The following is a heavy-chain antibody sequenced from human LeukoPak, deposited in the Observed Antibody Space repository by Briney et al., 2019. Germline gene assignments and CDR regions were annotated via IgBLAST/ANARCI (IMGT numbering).Heavy chain of an antibody. CDR2: ISGSGGST. D-gene: IGHD4-17*01. Sequence: PGGSLRLSCAASGFTFSSYAMTWVRQAPGKGLEWVSTISGSGGSTYYADSVKGRFTISRDNSKNTLYLQMNSLRAEDTAVYYCAKTLIRLSAFDIWGQGTMVTVSS. J-gene: IGHJ3*02. CDR1: GFTFSSYA. CDR3: AKTLIRLSAFDI. V-gene: IGHV3-23*01.